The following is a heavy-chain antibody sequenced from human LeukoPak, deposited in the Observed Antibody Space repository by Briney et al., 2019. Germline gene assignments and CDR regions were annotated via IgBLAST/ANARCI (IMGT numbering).Heavy chain of an antibody. CDR2: IYYSGST. CDR3: ARQSYFGRASMDV. V-gene: IGHV4-39*01. Sequence: SETLSLTCTVSGGSSSSSSYYWGLIRQPPGKGLEWIGSIYYSGSTYYNPSLKTRVTISVDTSKNQFSLTLTSVTAADTAVYYCARQSYFGRASMDVWGQGTTVTVSS. CDR1: GGSSSSSSYY. D-gene: IGHD3-10*01. J-gene: IGHJ6*02.